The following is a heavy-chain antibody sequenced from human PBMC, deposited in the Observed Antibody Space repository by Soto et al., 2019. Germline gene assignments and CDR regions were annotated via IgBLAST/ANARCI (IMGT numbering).Heavy chain of an antibody. CDR2: IYPGDSET. J-gene: IGHJ4*02. Sequence: GESLKISCKGSGYSFTSYWIGWVRQMPGKGLEWMGIIYPGDSETKYSPSFEGQVTISADRSINTAYLEWSSLKAADTAMYYCASRNCGGDCYSHFDSWGQGALVTVSS. D-gene: IGHD2-21*02. CDR3: ASRNCGGDCYSHFDS. V-gene: IGHV5-51*01. CDR1: GYSFTSYW.